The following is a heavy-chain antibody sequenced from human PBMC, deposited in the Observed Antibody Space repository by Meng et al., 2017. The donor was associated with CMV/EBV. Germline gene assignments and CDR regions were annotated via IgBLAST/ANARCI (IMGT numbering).Heavy chain of an antibody. V-gene: IGHV1-69*04. CDR1: GGTFSSYT. Sequence: SVKVSCKASGGTFSSYTISWVRQAPGQGLEWMGRIIPILGIANYAQKFQGRVTITADKSTSTACMELSSLRSEDTAVYYCARDSGRLRLGELPFDAFDIWGQGTMVTVSS. J-gene: IGHJ3*02. D-gene: IGHD3-16*01. CDR2: IIPILGIA. CDR3: ARDSGRLRLGELPFDAFDI.